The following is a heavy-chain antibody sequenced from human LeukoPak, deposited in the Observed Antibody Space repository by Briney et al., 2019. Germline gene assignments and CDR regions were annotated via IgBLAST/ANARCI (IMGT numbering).Heavy chain of an antibody. Sequence: SETLSLTCTVSGGSISTYYWSWIRQPPGKGLEWIGYVYYNGNTNYNPSLKSRVTISVDTSKNQFSLQLTSGTAADTAVYFCARRVAVTARYYFDFWGQGTLVTVSS. CDR1: GGSISTYY. CDR3: ARRVAVTARYYFDF. V-gene: IGHV4-59*08. J-gene: IGHJ4*02. D-gene: IGHD6-19*01. CDR2: VYYNGNT.